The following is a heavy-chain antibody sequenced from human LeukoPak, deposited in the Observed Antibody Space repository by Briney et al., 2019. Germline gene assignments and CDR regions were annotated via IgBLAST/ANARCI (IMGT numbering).Heavy chain of an antibody. J-gene: IGHJ3*01. V-gene: IGHV3-23*01. CDR1: GFIFSTFA. Sequence: GGSLRLSCAASGFIFSTFAMSWVRQAPGKGLEWVSTISGSGGSTYYADSVKGRFTISRDNSKNTLYLQMNSLRAEDTAVYYCANYMTTVTTSAFDVWGQGTMVTVSS. CDR3: ANYMTTVTTSAFDV. CDR2: ISGSGGST. D-gene: IGHD4-17*01.